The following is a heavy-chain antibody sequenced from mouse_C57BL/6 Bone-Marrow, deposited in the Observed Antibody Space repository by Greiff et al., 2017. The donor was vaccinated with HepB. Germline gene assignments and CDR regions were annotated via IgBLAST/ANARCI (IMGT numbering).Heavy chain of an antibody. CDR1: GFTFSDYG. D-gene: IGHD4-1*01. CDR3: ARPIANWDGTFAY. CDR2: ISNLAYSI. V-gene: IGHV5-15*01. J-gene: IGHJ3*01. Sequence: EVKLMESGGGLVQPGGSLKLSCAASGFTFSDYGMAWVRQAPRKGPEWVAFISNLAYSIYYADTVTGRFTISRENAKNTLYLEMSSLRSEDTAMYYCARPIANWDGTFAYWGQGTLVTVSA.